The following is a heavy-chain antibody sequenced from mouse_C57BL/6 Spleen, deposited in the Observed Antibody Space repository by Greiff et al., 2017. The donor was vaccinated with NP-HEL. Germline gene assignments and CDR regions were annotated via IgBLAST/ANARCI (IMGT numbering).Heavy chain of an antibody. CDR2: INPNYGTT. CDR1: GYSFTDYN. D-gene: IGHD1-1*01. J-gene: IGHJ1*03. V-gene: IGHV1-39*01. CDR3: ARAFTTVVALPPWYFDV. Sequence: EVKLQESGPELVKPGASVKISCKASGYSFTDYNMNWVKQSNGKSLEWIGVINPNYGTTSYIQKFKGKATLTVDQSSSTAYMQLNSLTSEDSAVYYCARAFTTVVALPPWYFDVWGTGTTVTVSS.